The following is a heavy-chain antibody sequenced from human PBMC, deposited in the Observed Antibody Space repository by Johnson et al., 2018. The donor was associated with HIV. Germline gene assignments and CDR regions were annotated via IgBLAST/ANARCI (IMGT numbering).Heavy chain of an antibody. J-gene: IGHJ3*01. D-gene: IGHD6-13*01. CDR2: IYSGGST. Sequence: VQLVESGGGLVQPGRSLRLSCAASGFTFDDYAMHWVRQAPGKGLEWVSVIYSGGSTYYADSVKGRCTISRDNSKNTLYLQMNSLRAEDTALYYCAKDEAQTLASAGRDAFDFWGQGTAVTV. V-gene: IGHV3-66*01. CDR1: GFTFDDYA. CDR3: AKDEAQTLASAGRDAFDF.